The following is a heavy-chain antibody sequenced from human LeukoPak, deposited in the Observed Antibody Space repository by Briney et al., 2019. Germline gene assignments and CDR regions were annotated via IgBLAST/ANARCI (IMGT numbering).Heavy chain of an antibody. V-gene: IGHV3-23*01. CDR2: ISDSGANT. D-gene: IGHD1-26*01. CDR1: GFTFSSYA. CDR3: AKDSGSFDY. J-gene: IGHJ4*02. Sequence: GGSLRLSCAASGFTFSSYAMAWVRQAPGKGLEWVSAISDSGANTYYADSVKGRFTVSRDNSKNTLYLKMNSLRAEDTAVYYCAKDSGSFDYWGQGTLVTVSS.